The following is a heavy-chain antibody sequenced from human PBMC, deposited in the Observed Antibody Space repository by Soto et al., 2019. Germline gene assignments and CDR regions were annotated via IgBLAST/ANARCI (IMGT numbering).Heavy chain of an antibody. Sequence: QGQLVQSGAEVKKPGASVKVSCKASGYTFTSFDIHWVRQATGQGLEWMGWMNPNSGNTGYAQKCQGRVTMTRNTSISTAYMDLSSMKSDDTAMYYCARGSGGTYNWGQGTLVTVSS. CDR1: GYTFTSFD. J-gene: IGHJ4*02. CDR3: ARGSGGTYN. V-gene: IGHV1-8*01. CDR2: MNPNSGNT. D-gene: IGHD1-26*01.